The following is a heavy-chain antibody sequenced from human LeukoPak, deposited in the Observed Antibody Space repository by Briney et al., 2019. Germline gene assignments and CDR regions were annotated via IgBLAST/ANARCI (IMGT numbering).Heavy chain of an antibody. CDR3: ASDQYCSSTSCLGGDAFDI. D-gene: IGHD2-2*01. CDR1: GFTFSSYW. J-gene: IGHJ3*02. V-gene: IGHV3-7*01. Sequence: GGSLRLSCAASGFTFSSYWMSWVRQAPGKGLEWVANIKQDGSEKYYVDSVKGRFTISRDNAKNSLYLQMNSLRAEDTAVYYCASDQYCSSTSCLGGDAFDIWGQGTMVTVSS. CDR2: IKQDGSEK.